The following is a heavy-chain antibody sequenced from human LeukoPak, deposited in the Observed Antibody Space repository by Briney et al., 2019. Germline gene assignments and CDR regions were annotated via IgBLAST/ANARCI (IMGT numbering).Heavy chain of an antibody. J-gene: IGHJ4*02. Sequence: ASETLSLTCTVSGGSISSSSYYWGWIRQPPGKGLEWIGSIYYSGSTYYNPSLKSRVTISVDTSKNQFSLKLSSVTAADTAVYYCARHLSGWYGRLGYFDYWGQGTLVTVPS. V-gene: IGHV4-39*01. D-gene: IGHD6-19*01. CDR1: GGSISSSSYY. CDR3: ARHLSGWYGRLGYFDY. CDR2: IYYSGST.